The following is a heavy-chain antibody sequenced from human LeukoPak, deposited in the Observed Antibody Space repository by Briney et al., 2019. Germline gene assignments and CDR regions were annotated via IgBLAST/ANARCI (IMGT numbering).Heavy chain of an antibody. V-gene: IGHV3-33*01. CDR2: IWYDGSNK. D-gene: IGHD6-19*01. Sequence: GSLRLSCAASGFTFSSYGMHWVRQAPGKGLEWVAVIWYDGSNKYYADSVKGRFTIPRDNSKNTLYLQMNSLRAEDTAVYYCARVRRYSRGWHDYFDYWGQGTLVTVSS. CDR1: GFTFSSYG. CDR3: ARVRRYSRGWHDYFDY. J-gene: IGHJ4*02.